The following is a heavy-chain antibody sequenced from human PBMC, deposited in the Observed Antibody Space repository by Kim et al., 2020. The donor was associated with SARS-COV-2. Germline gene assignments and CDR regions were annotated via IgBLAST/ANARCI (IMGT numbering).Heavy chain of an antibody. Sequence: SETLSLTCAVYGGSFSGYYWSWIRRPPGKGLEWIGEINHSGSTNYNPSLKSRVTISVDTSKNQFSLKLSSVTAADTAVYYCARAGRQSLGRPNFYYFDY. D-gene: IGHD6-19*01. CDR3: ARAGRQSLGRPNFYYFDY. J-gene: IGHJ4*01. CDR2: INHSGST. V-gene: IGHV4-34*01. CDR1: GGSFSGYY.